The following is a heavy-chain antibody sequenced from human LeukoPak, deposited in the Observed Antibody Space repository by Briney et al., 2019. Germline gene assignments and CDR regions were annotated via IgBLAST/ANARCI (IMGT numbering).Heavy chain of an antibody. J-gene: IGHJ4*02. D-gene: IGHD6-13*01. CDR3: AKDSHPLSSSSWFFES. V-gene: IGHV3-23*01. Sequence: PGGSLRLSCAGSGFIFKNYVMTWVRQAPGKGLDWVSSLCATGDITYYADSVKGRFTVSRDNSNGTVFLQMNSLRAEDTAVYYCAKDSHPLSSSSWFFESWGQGTLVTVSS. CDR1: GFIFKNYV. CDR2: LCATGDIT.